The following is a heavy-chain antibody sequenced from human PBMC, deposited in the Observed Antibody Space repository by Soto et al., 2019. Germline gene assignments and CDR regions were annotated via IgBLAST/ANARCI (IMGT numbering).Heavy chain of an antibody. J-gene: IGHJ2*01. CDR1: GGAISSYY. Sequence: QVQLQESGPGLVKPSETLSLTCTVYGGAISSYYWSWIRPPPGKGLEWIGYIYYSGITNYNPSLKSRVTISVATSKNQFSLKLISVTAADTAVYYCARFTLYFDLWGRGTLVTVSS. V-gene: IGHV4-59*08. CDR2: IYYSGIT. CDR3: ARFTLYFDL.